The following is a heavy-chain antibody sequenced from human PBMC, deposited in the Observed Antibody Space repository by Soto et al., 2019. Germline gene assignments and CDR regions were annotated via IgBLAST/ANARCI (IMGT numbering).Heavy chain of an antibody. CDR1: GGSISSSSYY. D-gene: IGHD3-16*02. J-gene: IGHJ4*02. CDR3: ARALGGVIVMDPTEHRSDFDY. CDR2: IYYSGST. V-gene: IGHV4-39*01. Sequence: QLQLQESGPGLVKPSETLSLTCTVSGGSISSSSYYWGWIRQPPGKGLEWIGSIYYSGSTYYNPSLKSRVTISVDTSKNQFSLKLSSVTAADTAVYYCARALGGVIVMDPTEHRSDFDYWGQGTLVTVSS.